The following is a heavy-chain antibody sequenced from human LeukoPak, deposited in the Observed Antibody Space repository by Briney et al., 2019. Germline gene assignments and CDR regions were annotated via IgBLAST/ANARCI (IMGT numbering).Heavy chain of an antibody. CDR1: GGSFSGYY. D-gene: IGHD3-10*01. J-gene: IGHJ4*02. CDR2: INHSGST. V-gene: IGHV4-34*01. CDR3: ARGLGYFEN. Sequence: SETLSLTCAVYGGSFSGYYWSWIRQPPGKGLEWIGEINHSGSTNYNPSLKSRVTISVDTSKNQFSLKLSSVTAADTAVYYCARGLGYFENWGPGTLVTVPS.